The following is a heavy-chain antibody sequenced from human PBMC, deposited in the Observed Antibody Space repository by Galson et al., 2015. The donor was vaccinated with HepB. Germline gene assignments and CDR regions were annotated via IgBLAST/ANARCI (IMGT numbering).Heavy chain of an antibody. CDR1: GFTFSSYS. J-gene: IGHJ4*02. V-gene: IGHV3-21*01. D-gene: IGHD6-13*01. CDR3: AREGDSSSWYVIDY. CDR2: ISSSSYI. Sequence: SLRLSCAASGFTFSSYSMNWVRQAPGKGLEWVSSISSSSYIYYADSVKGRFTISRDNAKNSLYLQMNSLRAEDTAVYYCAREGDSSSWYVIDYWGQGTLVTVSS.